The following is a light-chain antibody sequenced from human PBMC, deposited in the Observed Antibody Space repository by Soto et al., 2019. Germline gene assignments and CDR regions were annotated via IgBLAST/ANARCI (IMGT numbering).Light chain of an antibody. CDR2: GNS. V-gene: IGLV1-40*01. CDR3: GSWDSSLSAYV. Sequence: SVLTQPPSVSGAPGQRVTISCTGSTSNIGAGYDVHWYQQFPGTAPKLLIYGNSNRPSGVPDRFSGSKSGTSATLGITGFQTGDEADYYCGSWDSSLSAYVFGTGTKVTV. CDR1: TSNIGAGYD. J-gene: IGLJ1*01.